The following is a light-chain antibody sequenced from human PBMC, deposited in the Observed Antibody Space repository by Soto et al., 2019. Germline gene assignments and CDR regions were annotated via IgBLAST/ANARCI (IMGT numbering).Light chain of an antibody. CDR1: GPSIGTNT. V-gene: IGLV1-44*01. CDR3: AAWDGSLNNVL. CDR2: GNN. Sequence: QAVVTQPPSASGTPGQRVIISCSGSGPSIGTNTVNWYRQLPGTAPKLLIYGNNQRPSGVPDRFSGSKSGTSASLAISGLQSEDEADYYCAAWDGSLNNVLFGGGTKLTVL. J-gene: IGLJ2*01.